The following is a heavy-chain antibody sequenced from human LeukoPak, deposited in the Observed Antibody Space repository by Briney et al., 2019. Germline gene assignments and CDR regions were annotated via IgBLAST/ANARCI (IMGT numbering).Heavy chain of an antibody. CDR2: ISAYNGNT. V-gene: IGHV1-18*01. CDR3: ARDNDIVVVPAVYYYGMDV. CDR1: GYTFTSYG. J-gene: IGHJ6*02. D-gene: IGHD2-2*01. Sequence: ASVKVSCTASGYTFTSYGISWVRQAPGQGLEWMGWISAYNGNTNYAQKLQGRVTMTTDTSTSTAYMELRSLRSDDTAVYYCARDNDIVVVPAVYYYGMDVWGQGATVTVSS.